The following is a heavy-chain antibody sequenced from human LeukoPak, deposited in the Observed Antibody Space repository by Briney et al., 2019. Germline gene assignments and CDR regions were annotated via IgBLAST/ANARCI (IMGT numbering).Heavy chain of an antibody. CDR3: ARDVLIGSRKDRAFDI. V-gene: IGHV1-2*02. CDR1: GYTFTGYY. Sequence: ASVKVSCKASGYTFTGYYMHWVRQAPGQGLEWVGWINPNSGGTNYAQKFQGRVTMTRDTSISTAYMELSRLRSDGTAVYYCARDVLIGSRKDRAFDIWGQGTMVTVSS. J-gene: IGHJ3*02. D-gene: IGHD1-14*01. CDR2: INPNSGGT.